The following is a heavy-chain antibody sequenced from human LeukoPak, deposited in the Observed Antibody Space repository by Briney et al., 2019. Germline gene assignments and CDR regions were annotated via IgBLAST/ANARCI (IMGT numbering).Heavy chain of an antibody. D-gene: IGHD3-10*01. J-gene: IGHJ5*02. CDR1: AYTFTSYN. CDR3: ARDGLGSYYDRGWFDP. V-gene: IGHV1-8*01. CDR2: MNPNSGNT. Sequence: ASVKVSCKASAYTFTSYNINWVRQATGQGLGWMGWMNPNSGNTGYAQRFQGRVTMTRNTSISTAYMELSSLTSEDTAVYYCARDGLGSYYDRGWFDPWGQGTLFTVSS.